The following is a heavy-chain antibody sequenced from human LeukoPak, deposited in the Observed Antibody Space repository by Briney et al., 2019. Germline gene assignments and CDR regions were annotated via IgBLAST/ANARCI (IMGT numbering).Heavy chain of an antibody. Sequence: GGSLRLSCVASGFTFSTYAMSWVGQAPGKGLEWVSGIGGSGGSGGGTYYADSVKGRFTISRDNPKNTLYLQMNSLRADDTAVYFCAKEPGPWGQGTLVTVSS. J-gene: IGHJ5*02. CDR3: AKEPGP. V-gene: IGHV3-23*01. CDR1: GFTFSTYA. CDR2: IGGSGGSGGGT.